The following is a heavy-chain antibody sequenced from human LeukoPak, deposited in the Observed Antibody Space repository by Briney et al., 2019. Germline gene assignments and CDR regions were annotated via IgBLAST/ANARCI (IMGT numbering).Heavy chain of an antibody. CDR2: FDPEDGET. V-gene: IGHV1-24*01. CDR3: ARDPGFTMVRGVNDAFDI. CDR1: GYTLTELS. J-gene: IGHJ3*02. Sequence: ASVKVSCKVSGYTLTELSMHWVRQAPGKGLEWMGGFDPEDGETIYAQKFQGRVTMTEDTSTDTAYMELRSLRSDDTAVYYCARDPGFTMVRGVNDAFDIWGQGTMVTVSS. D-gene: IGHD3-10*01.